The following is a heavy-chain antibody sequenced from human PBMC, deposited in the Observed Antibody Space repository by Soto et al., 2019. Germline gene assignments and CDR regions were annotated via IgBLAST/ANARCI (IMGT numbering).Heavy chain of an antibody. J-gene: IGHJ6*03. CDR3: ARGLDSVTTNYYYYMDV. CDR2: MNPNSGNT. Sequence: ASVKVSCKASGYTFTSYDINWVRQATGQGLEWMGWMNPNSGNTGYAQKFQGRVTMTRNTSISTAYMELSSLRSEDTAVYYCARGLDSVTTNYYYYMDVWGKGTTVNVSS. D-gene: IGHD4-17*01. V-gene: IGHV1-8*01. CDR1: GYTFTSYD.